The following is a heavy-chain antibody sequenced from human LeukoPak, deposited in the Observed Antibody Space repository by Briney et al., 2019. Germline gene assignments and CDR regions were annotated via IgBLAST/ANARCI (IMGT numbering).Heavy chain of an antibody. J-gene: IGHJ4*02. CDR2: ISGSGGAT. Sequence: GGSLRLSCAASGFTFNTYGMSWVRQAPGKGLEWVSGISGSGGATYYADSVKGRFTISRNNSKNTLSLQMNSLRAEDTAVYYCARGEYSSSWYGDFDYWGQGTLVTVSS. V-gene: IGHV3-23*01. CDR1: GFTFNTYG. CDR3: ARGEYSSSWYGDFDY. D-gene: IGHD6-13*01.